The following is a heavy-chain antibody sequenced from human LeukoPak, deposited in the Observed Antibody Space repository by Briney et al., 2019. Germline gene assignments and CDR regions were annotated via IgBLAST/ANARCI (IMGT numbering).Heavy chain of an antibody. CDR3: ARGPRYSFY. D-gene: IGHD6-13*01. V-gene: IGHV3-23*01. Sequence: GGSLRLSCAASGFTFSNYAMSWVRQAPGKGLEWVSAINDDASNTYFADSVKGRFTISRDNSRNTLYLQMNSLRAEDTAAYYCARGPRYSFYWGQGTLVSVSS. CDR2: INDDASNT. CDR1: GFTFSNYA. J-gene: IGHJ4*02.